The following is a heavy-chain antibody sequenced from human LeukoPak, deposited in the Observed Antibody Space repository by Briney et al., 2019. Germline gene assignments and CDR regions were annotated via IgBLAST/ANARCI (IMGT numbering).Heavy chain of an antibody. D-gene: IGHD5-24*01. J-gene: IGHJ4*02. Sequence: PSQTLSLTCTVSGGSISSGGYYWSRIRQHPGKGLEWIGYIYYSGSTYYNPSLKSRVTISVDTSKNQVSLKLSSVTAADTAVYYCARGRGRDGYNYVAFDYWGQGTLVTVSS. CDR2: IYYSGST. CDR3: ARGRGRDGYNYVAFDY. CDR1: GGSISSGGYY. V-gene: IGHV4-31*03.